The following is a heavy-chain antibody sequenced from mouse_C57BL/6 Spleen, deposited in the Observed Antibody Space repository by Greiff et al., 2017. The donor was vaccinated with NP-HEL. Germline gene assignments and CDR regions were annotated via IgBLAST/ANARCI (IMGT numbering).Heavy chain of an antibody. V-gene: IGHV1-82*01. CDR1: GYAFSSSW. D-gene: IGHD2-5*01. CDR3: ARYSSYRYCDV. CDR2: IYPGDGDT. J-gene: IGHJ1*03. Sequence: VQLQQSGPELVKPGASVKISCKASGYAFSSSWMNWVKQRPGKGLEWIGRIYPGDGDTNYNGKFKGKATLTADKSSSTAYMQLSSLTSEDSAVYFCARYSSYRYCDVWGTGTTVTVSS.